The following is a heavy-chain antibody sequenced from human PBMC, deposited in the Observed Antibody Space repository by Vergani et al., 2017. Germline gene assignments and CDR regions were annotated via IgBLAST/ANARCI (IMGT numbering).Heavy chain of an antibody. CDR3: AREGVTMVRGVVSTTYGMDV. Sequence: QVQLVQSGAEVKKPGASVKVSCKASGYTFTGYYMHWVRQAPGQGLEWMGWINPNSGGTNYAQKFQGRVTMTRDTSISTAYMALSRLRSDDTAVYYCAREGVTMVRGVVSTTYGMDVWGQGTTVTVSS. CDR2: INPNSGGT. V-gene: IGHV1-2*02. D-gene: IGHD3-10*01. CDR1: GYTFTGYY. J-gene: IGHJ6*02.